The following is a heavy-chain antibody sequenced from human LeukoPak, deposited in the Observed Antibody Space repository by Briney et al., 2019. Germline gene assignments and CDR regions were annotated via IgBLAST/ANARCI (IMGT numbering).Heavy chain of an antibody. V-gene: IGHV3-23*01. J-gene: IGHJ4*02. CDR1: GFTFSSYG. D-gene: IGHD2-2*01. CDR2: ISGSGGST. CDR3: AKDQADCGSTCCYERGFDY. Sequence: GGSLRLSCAASGFTFSSYGMSWVRQAPGKGLEWVSAISGSGGSTYYADSVKGRFTISRDNSKNTLYLQMNSLRAEDTALYYCAKDQADCGSTCCYERGFDYWGQGTLVTVSS.